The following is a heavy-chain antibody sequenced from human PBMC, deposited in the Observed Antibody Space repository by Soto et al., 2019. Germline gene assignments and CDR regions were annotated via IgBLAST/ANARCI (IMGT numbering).Heavy chain of an antibody. CDR3: ARDAAVPGESDRFDY. Sequence: SSETLSLTCAVSCDSVTSNVWWSWVRQPPGKGLEWIGEAYHNGLTDYNPSLKSRVTMSVDTSKNEFSLKLTSLTAADTAIYHCARDAAVPGESDRFDYWGQGTLVTVS. V-gene: IGHV4-4*02. CDR2: AYHNGLT. CDR1: CDSVTSNVW. J-gene: IGHJ4*02. D-gene: IGHD6-19*01.